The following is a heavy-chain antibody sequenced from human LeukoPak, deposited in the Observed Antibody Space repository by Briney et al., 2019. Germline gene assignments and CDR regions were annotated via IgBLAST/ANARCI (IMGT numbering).Heavy chain of an antibody. V-gene: IGHV3-23*01. CDR2: ITESGDTT. CDR1: GFTFTSYA. CDR3: AKESIDYDMGAFDI. J-gene: IGHJ3*02. D-gene: IGHD3-9*01. Sequence: GGSLRLSCAASGFTFTSYAMSWVRQAPGKGLEWVSAITESGDTTYYADSVKGRFTISRDNSKNTLYLQMNSLRAEDTAVHYCAKESIDYDMGAFDIWGQGTMVTVSS.